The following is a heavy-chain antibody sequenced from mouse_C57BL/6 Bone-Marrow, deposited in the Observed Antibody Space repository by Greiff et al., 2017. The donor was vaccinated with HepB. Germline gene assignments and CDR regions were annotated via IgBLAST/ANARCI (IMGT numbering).Heavy chain of an antibody. V-gene: IGHV1-15*01. D-gene: IGHD1-2*01. J-gene: IGHJ4*01. CDR3: AMREKTTAAAMDY. CDR1: GYTFTDYD. Sequence: QVQLKQSGAELVRPGASVTLSCKASGYTFTDYDMHWVKQTPVHGLEWIGAIDPETGGTAYNQKFKGKAILTADKSSSTAYMQLSSLTSEDSAVYYCAMREKTTAAAMDYWGQGTSVTVSS. CDR2: IDPETGGT.